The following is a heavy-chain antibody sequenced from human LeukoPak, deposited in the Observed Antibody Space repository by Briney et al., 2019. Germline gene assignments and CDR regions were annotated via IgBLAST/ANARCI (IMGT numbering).Heavy chain of an antibody. CDR3: ARVMGGRKLDSYSSSPVGDY. CDR1: GFTFNNYW. CDR2: IKPDGSQK. D-gene: IGHD6-13*01. J-gene: IGHJ4*02. V-gene: IGHV3-7*01. Sequence: GGSLRLSCVASGFTFNNYWMDWVRQAPGKGLEWVASIKPDGSQKDYVDSVKGRFTISRDNAKNSLYLQMNSLRAEDTAVYYCARVMGGRKLDSYSSSPVGDYWGQGTLVTVSS.